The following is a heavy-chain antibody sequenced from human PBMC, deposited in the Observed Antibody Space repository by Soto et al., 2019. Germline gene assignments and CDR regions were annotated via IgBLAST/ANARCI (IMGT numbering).Heavy chain of an antibody. CDR3: AAGSGSYYTLGY. CDR2: ISYDGSNK. CDR1: GFTFSSYG. V-gene: IGHV3-30*03. Sequence: GGSLRLSCAASGFTFSSYGMHWVRQAPGKGLEWVAVISYDGSNKYYADSVKGRFTISRDNSKNTLYLQMNSLRAEDTAVYYCAAGSGSYYTLGYWGQGTLVTVSS. J-gene: IGHJ4*02. D-gene: IGHD3-10*01.